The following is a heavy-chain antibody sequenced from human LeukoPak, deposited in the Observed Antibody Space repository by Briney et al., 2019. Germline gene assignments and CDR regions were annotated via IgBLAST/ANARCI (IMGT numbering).Heavy chain of an antibody. CDR2: IYHSGST. CDR1: GGSISSGGYP. Sequence: SETLSLTCAVSGGSISSGGYPWSWIRQPPGKGLEWIGYIYHSGSTYYNPSLKSRVTISVDRSKNQFSLKLSSVTAADTAVYYCARSSTLAPIDYWGQGTLVTVSS. J-gene: IGHJ4*02. V-gene: IGHV4-30-2*01. CDR3: ARSSTLAPIDY.